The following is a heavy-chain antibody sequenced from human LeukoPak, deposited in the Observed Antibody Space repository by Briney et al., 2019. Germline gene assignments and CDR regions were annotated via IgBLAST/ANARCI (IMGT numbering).Heavy chain of an antibody. CDR1: GGTFSSYA. V-gene: IGHV1-69*05. CDR2: IIPIFGTA. J-gene: IGHJ4*02. CDR3: ARVSRHYYDSSGRLYYFDY. Sequence: ASVKVSCKASGGTFSSYAIGWVRQAPGQGLEWMGGIIPIFGTANYAQKFQGRVTITTDESTSTAYMELSSLRSEDTAVYYCARVSRHYYDSSGRLYYFDYWGQGTLVTVSS. D-gene: IGHD3-22*01.